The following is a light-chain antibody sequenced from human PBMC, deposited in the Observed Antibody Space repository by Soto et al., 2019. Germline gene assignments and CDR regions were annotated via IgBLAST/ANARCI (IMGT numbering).Light chain of an antibody. CDR1: QTISTN. J-gene: IGKJ1*01. Sequence: EVVLTQSPATLSLSPGERATLSCRASQTISTNLAWYQKKPGQAPRLLIYGASTRAAGIPARFSGSGSGTEFTLIISSLQSEDFAAYYCQDYSDWPTWTFGQGTKVDI. CDR3: QDYSDWPTWT. CDR2: GAS. V-gene: IGKV3-15*01.